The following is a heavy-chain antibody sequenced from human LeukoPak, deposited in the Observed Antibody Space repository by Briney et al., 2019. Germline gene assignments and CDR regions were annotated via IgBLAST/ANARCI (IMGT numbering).Heavy chain of an antibody. J-gene: IGHJ5*02. CDR1: GFTFSNYW. CDR2: INDDGSAT. CDR3: ARGKRGFDP. V-gene: IGHV3-74*01. Sequence: GGSLRLSCAASGFTFSNYWMHWVRQVPGKGLVWVSRINDDGSATFYADSVKGRFTISRDNAKNTLFLQINSLRAEDTAVYYCARGKRGFDPWGQGTLVTVSS.